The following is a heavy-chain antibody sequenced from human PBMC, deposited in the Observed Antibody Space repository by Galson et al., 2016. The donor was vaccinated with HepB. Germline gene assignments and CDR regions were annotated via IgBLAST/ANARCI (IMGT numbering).Heavy chain of an antibody. CDR2: ISSSISYT. V-gene: IGHV3-11*06. D-gene: IGHD3-9*01. CDR3: ARDRGGNYDILTGHYNVGFFDY. J-gene: IGHJ4*02. CDR1: GFTFSDYY. Sequence: SLRLSCAASGFTFSDYYLSWIRQAPGKGLEWISYISSSISYTYYADAVKGRFTISRDNAENSLYLQMNSLRAEDTAVYYCARDRGGNYDILTGHYNVGFFDYWGQGTLVTVSS.